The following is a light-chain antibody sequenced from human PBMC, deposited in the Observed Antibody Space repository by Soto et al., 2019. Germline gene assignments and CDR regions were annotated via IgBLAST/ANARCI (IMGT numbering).Light chain of an antibody. Sequence: IVMARSPATLSVSPGERATLSCRASQQLGTLYLAWFQQKSGQAPRLLIYSASRRPTGIPYRFTGSGSGTDFTLTINRVEPEDFAVYFCQQYAGSPRTFGQGTKVDIK. CDR1: QQLGTLY. V-gene: IGKV3-20*01. J-gene: IGKJ1*01. CDR3: QQYAGSPRT. CDR2: SAS.